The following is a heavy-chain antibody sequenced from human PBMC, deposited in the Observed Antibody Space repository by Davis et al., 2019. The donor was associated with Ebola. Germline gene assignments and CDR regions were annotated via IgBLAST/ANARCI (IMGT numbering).Heavy chain of an antibody. J-gene: IGHJ4*02. D-gene: IGHD2/OR15-2a*01. CDR2: INHTGST. V-gene: IGHV4-34*01. CDR1: GGSFTGYY. Sequence: PSETLSLTCAVYGGSFTGYYWSWIRQPPGKGLEWIGEINHTGSTNYNPSLKSRFTISVDKSKNQFSLKLSSMTAADTAVYYCAREERSEYVFVDYRGQGTLVTVSS. CDR3: AREERSEYVFVDY.